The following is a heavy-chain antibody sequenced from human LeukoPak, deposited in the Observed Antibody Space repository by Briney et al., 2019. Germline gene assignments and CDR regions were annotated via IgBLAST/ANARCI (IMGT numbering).Heavy chain of an antibody. J-gene: IGHJ4*01. Sequence: PGGSLRLSCAASGFTFSSFPMTWVRQAPGKGLEWVSTIISGGAPYYADSVKGRFTISRDNSRDTVFLQLNSLRGEDAAVYFCAKDGYDYWGHGALVTVS. CDR1: GFTFSSFP. V-gene: IGHV3-23*01. CDR2: IISGGAP. D-gene: IGHD1-1*01. CDR3: AKDGYDY.